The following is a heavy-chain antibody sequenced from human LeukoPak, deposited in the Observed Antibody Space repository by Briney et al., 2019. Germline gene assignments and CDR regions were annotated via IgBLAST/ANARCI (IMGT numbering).Heavy chain of an antibody. Sequence: SQTLSLTCTVSGGSISSGGYYWSWIRQHPGKGLEWIGYIYYSGSTYYNPSLKSRVTISVDTSKNQFSLKLSSVTAVDTAVYYCARDHQLLPFDYWGQGTLVTVSS. D-gene: IGHD2-2*01. CDR3: ARDHQLLPFDY. J-gene: IGHJ4*02. CDR2: IYYSGST. V-gene: IGHV4-31*03. CDR1: GGSISSGGYY.